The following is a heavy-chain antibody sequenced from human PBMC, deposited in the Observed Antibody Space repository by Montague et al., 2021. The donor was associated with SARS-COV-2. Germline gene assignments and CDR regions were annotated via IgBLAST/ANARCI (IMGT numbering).Heavy chain of an antibody. CDR1: GGSISSYY. Sequence: SETLSLTCTVSGGSISSYYWSWIRQPPGRGLQWIGYISYSGSTNYNPSLKSRVTISVDTSKNHFTLRLSSVTAADTAVYYCANVRGCHLLCGRCEYCIDVWGQGTLVTVSS. CDR2: ISYSGST. D-gene: IGHD3-10*02. CDR3: ANVRGCHLLCGRCEYCIDV. J-gene: IGHJ5*02. V-gene: IGHV4-59*01.